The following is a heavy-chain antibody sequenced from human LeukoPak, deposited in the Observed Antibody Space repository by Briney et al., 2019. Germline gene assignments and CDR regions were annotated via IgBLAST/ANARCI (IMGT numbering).Heavy chain of an antibody. Sequence: PGGSLTLSCAASGFTFSTFALSWFRQAPGKGLEWVSAISSVSRTYYAGSAKGRFAISRDNSENTLFLHMNSLRFEDTAIYYCAKEVPGPGWYTVDYWGQGTLVTVSS. CDR2: ISSVSRT. CDR1: GFTFSTFA. J-gene: IGHJ4*02. V-gene: IGHV3-23*01. CDR3: AKEVPGPGWYTVDY. D-gene: IGHD6-19*01.